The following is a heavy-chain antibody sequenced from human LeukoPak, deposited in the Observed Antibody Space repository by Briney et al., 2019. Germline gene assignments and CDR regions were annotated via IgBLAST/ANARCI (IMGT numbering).Heavy chain of an antibody. D-gene: IGHD1-26*01. J-gene: IGHJ6*03. V-gene: IGHV4-61*02. Sequence: SQTLSLTCTASGCSISSGRFYWVWVPQPAGEGLEGIGRIYTSGSTNYKPSLKSRVTISVDTSTNQFSLKLSSVTAADTAVYYCARHSIVGATYYYMDVWGKGTTVTVSS. CDR2: IYTSGST. CDR3: ARHSIVGATYYYMDV. CDR1: GCSISSGRFY.